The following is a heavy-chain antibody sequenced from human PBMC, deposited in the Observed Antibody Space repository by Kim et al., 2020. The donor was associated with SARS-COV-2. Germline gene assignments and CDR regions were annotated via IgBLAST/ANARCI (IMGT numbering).Heavy chain of an antibody. V-gene: IGHV1-46*01. D-gene: IGHD4-17*01. CDR2: INPSGGST. Sequence: ASVKVSCKASGYTLTSYYMHWVRQAPGQGLEWMGIINPSGGSTSYAQKFQGIVTMTRDTSTSTVYMELSSLRSEDTAVYYCARRSKGDYADYYYYYYMDVWGKGTTVTVSS. J-gene: IGHJ6*03. CDR3: ARRSKGDYADYYYYYYMDV. CDR1: GYTLTSYY.